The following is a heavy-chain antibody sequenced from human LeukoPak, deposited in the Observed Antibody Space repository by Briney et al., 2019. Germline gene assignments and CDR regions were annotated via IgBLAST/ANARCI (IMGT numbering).Heavy chain of an antibody. V-gene: IGHV4-59*01. CDR2: IYYSGST. J-gene: IGHJ5*02. D-gene: IGHD1-26*01. CDR3: ARAGGREYSGSYPNWFDP. CDR1: GGSSSSYY. Sequence: SETLSLTCTVSGGSSSSYYWSWIRQPPGKGLEWIGYIYYSGSTNYNPSLKSRVTISVDTSKNQFSLKLSSVTAADTAVYYCARAGGREYSGSYPNWFDPWGQGTLVTVSS.